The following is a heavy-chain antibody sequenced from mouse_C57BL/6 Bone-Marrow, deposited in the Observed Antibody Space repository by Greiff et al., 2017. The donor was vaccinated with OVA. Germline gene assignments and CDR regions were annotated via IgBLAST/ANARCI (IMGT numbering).Heavy chain of an antibody. J-gene: IGHJ2*01. Sequence: VQRVESGPGLVQPSQSLSITCTVSGFSLTSYGVHWVRQSPGKGLEWLGVIWRGGSTDYNAAFMSRLSITQDNSKSQVFFKMNSLQADDTAIYYCAKQGGNYPGYFDYWGQGTTLTVSS. V-gene: IGHV2-5*01. CDR3: AKQGGNYPGYFDY. D-gene: IGHD2-1*01. CDR1: GFSLTSYG. CDR2: IWRGGST.